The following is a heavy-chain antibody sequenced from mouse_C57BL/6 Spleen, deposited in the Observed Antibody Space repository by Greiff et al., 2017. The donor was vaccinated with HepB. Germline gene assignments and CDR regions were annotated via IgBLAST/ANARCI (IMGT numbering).Heavy chain of an antibody. V-gene: IGHV1-15*01. CDR3: SYYYGSSYEFAY. CDR1: GYTFTDYE. D-gene: IGHD1-1*01. Sequence: QVQLQQSGAELVRPGASVTLSCKASGYTFTDYEMHWVKQTPVHGLEWIGAIDPETGGTAYNQKFKGKAILTADKSSSTAYMELRSLTSEDSAVYYGSYYYGSSYEFAYWGQGTLVTVSA. CDR2: IDPETGGT. J-gene: IGHJ3*01.